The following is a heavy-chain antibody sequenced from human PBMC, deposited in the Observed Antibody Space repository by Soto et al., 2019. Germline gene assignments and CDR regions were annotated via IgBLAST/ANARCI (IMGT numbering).Heavy chain of an antibody. J-gene: IGHJ1*01. Sequence: QVQLHESGAGQVKPSQTLSLTCTVSGGSISSGVYYWSWIRQHPGKGLEWIGYIFYSGSTYYNPSLKSRVTISVDTSKSQFSLKLSSVTAADTAVYYCAIYDSSGSRGFQHWGQGTLVTVSS. CDR1: GGSISSGVYY. CDR3: AIYDSSGSRGFQH. CDR2: IFYSGST. V-gene: IGHV4-31*03. D-gene: IGHD3-22*01.